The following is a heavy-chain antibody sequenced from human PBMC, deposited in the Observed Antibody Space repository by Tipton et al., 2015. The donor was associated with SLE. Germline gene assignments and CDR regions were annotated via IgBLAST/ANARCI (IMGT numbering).Heavy chain of an antibody. CDR1: GGSLSSYY. D-gene: IGHD6-13*01. CDR3: ARGWYSRNWEWWFDP. V-gene: IGHV4-4*08. J-gene: IGHJ5*02. CDR2: IYTSGST. Sequence: TLSLTCTVSGGSLSSYYWSWIRQPPGKGLEWIGYIYTSGSTYYNPSLKSRVTISLDTSKNQVSLKLTSVTAADTAVYYCARGWYSRNWEWWFDPWGQGTLVTVSS.